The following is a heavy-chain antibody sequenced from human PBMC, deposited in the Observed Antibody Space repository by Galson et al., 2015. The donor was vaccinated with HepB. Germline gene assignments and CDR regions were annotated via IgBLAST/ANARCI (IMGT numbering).Heavy chain of an antibody. D-gene: IGHD3-22*01. J-gene: IGHJ2*01. CDR3: VREQGSGYYSSHWYFDL. CDR2: ISSSASAI. V-gene: IGHV3-48*01. CDR1: GFIFSSYT. Sequence: SLRLSCAASGFIFSSYTMNWVRQAPGKGLEWISYISSSASAIYYADSVTGRFTISRDNAENSLFLHMSSLTAEDTAIYYCVREQGSGYYSSHWYFDLWGRGSLVTVSS.